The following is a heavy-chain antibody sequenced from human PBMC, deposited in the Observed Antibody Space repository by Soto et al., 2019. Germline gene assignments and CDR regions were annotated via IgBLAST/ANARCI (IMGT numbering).Heavy chain of an antibody. CDR3: ARVGGYNSRAGYYFDY. J-gene: IGHJ4*02. Sequence: VSCKASGYTFTSYYMHWVRQAPGQGLEWMGIINPSGGSTSYAQKFQGRVTMTRDTSTSTVYMELSSLRSEDTAVYYCARVGGYNSRAGYYFDYWGQGTLVTVSS. CDR2: INPSGGST. D-gene: IGHD5-12*01. V-gene: IGHV1-46*01. CDR1: GYTFTSYY.